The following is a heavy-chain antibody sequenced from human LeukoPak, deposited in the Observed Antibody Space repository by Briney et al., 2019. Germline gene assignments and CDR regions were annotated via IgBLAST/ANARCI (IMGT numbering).Heavy chain of an antibody. D-gene: IGHD6-19*01. CDR3: ARDPSSGGWFDP. Sequence: GGSLRLSCAASGFTFSSYSMNWVRQAPGKGLEWVSSISSSSSYTYYADSVKGRFTISRDNAKNSLYLQMNSLRAEDTAVYYCARDPSSGGWFDPWGQGTLVTVSS. CDR1: GFTFSSYS. CDR2: ISSSSSYT. V-gene: IGHV3-21*01. J-gene: IGHJ5*02.